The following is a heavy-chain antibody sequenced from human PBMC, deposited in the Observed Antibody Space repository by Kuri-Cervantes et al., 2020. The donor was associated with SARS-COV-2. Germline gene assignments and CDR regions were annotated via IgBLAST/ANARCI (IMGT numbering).Heavy chain of an antibody. V-gene: IGHV4-34*01. J-gene: IGHJ4*02. Sequence: SETLSLTCAVYGGSFSGYYWSWIRQPPGKGLEWIGEINHSGSTNYNPSLKSRVTISVDTSKNQFSLKLSSVTAVDTAVYYCARLIGYSGYDYSFGYFDYWGQGTLVTVSS. CDR1: GGSFSGYY. CDR2: INHSGST. D-gene: IGHD5-12*01. CDR3: ARLIGYSGYDYSFGYFDY.